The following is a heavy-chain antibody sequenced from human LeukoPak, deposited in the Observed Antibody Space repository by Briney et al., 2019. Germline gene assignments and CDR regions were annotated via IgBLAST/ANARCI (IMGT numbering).Heavy chain of an antibody. CDR1: GGSFSGYY. CDR2: INHSGST. D-gene: IGHD3-22*01. CDR3: ARHQSDDSSGYAWFDP. V-gene: IGHV4-34*01. J-gene: IGHJ5*02. Sequence: PSETLSLTCAVYGGSFSGYYWSWIRQPPGKGLEWIGEINHSGSTNYNPSLKSRVTISVDTSKNQFSLKLSSVTAADTAVYYCARHQSDDSSGYAWFDPWGQGTLVTVSS.